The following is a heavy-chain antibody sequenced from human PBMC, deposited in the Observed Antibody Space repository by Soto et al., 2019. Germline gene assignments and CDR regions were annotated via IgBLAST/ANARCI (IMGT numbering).Heavy chain of an antibody. CDR2: ISSSGSTI. Sequence: QVQLVESGGGLVKPGGSLRLSCAASGFTFSDYYMSWIRQAPGKGLEWVSYISSSGSTIYYADSVKGRFTISRDNAKXXXXXXXXXLRAEDTAVYYCARGPLAARHLRDYWGQGTLVTVSS. CDR3: ARGPLAARHLRDY. CDR1: GFTFSDYY. J-gene: IGHJ4*02. D-gene: IGHD6-6*01. V-gene: IGHV3-11*01.